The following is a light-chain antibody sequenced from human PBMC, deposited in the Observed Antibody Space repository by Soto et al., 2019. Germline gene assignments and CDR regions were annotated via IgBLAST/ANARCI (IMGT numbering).Light chain of an antibody. CDR1: QTVTNH. V-gene: IGKV3-11*01. CDR3: QQRMSLSLT. Sequence: EIVLTQSPGTLSLSPGGRATLSCRASQTVTNHLAWYQQKAGQPPRLLIFDASTRASGIPPRMSSSGSGTDFTLTIIRIDPDEFAVYYCQQRMSLSLTFGGGTKVDIK. J-gene: IGKJ4*01. CDR2: DAS.